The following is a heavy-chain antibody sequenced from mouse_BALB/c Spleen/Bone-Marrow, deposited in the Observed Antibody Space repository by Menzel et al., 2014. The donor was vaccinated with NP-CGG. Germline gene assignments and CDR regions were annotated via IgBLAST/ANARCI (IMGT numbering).Heavy chain of an antibody. D-gene: IGHD1-1*01. J-gene: IGHJ3*01. CDR2: ISSGGGST. CDR3: ARQILRGFAY. V-gene: IGHV5-12-1*01. CDR1: GFAFSSYD. Sequence: EVQLVESGGGLVKPGGSLKLSCAASGFAFSSYDMSWVRQTPEKRLEWVAYISSGGGSTYYSDTVKGRFTISRDNAKNTLYLQMSSLKSEDTAMYYCARQILRGFAYWGQVTLVTVSA.